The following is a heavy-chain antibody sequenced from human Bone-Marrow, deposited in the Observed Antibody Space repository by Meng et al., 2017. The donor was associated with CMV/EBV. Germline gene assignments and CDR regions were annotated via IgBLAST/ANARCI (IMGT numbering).Heavy chain of an antibody. CDR1: GYTFTSYG. J-gene: IGHJ6*02. V-gene: IGHV1-18*01. D-gene: IGHD6-6*01. Sequence: ASVKVSCKASGYTFTSYGISWVRQAPGQGLEWMGWISAYNGNTNYAQKLQGRVTMTTDTSTSTAYMELRSLRSEDTAVYYCARDPGGSSSMLYYYYGMDVWGQGTTVTVSS. CDR2: ISAYNGNT. CDR3: ARDPGGSSSMLYYYYGMDV.